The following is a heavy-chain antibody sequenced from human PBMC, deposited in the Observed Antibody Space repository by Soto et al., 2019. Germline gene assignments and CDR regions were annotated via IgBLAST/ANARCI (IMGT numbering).Heavy chain of an antibody. D-gene: IGHD5-18*01. CDR1: GGSISSSSYY. Sequence: PSETLSLTCTVSGGSISSSSYYWGWIRQPPGKGLEWIGSVYYSGSTYCNQSLKSRVTISVDTSKNQFSLKLSSVTAADTAVYYCGTNTAMVNDAFDIWGQGTMVTVSS. CDR2: VYYSGST. CDR3: GTNTAMVNDAFDI. V-gene: IGHV4-39*01. J-gene: IGHJ3*02.